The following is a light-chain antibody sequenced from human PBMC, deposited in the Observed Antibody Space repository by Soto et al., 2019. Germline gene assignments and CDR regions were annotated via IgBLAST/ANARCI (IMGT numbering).Light chain of an antibody. CDR2: GAS. J-gene: IGKJ1*01. CDR3: QQYGSSPRT. CDR1: QSVSRI. V-gene: IGKV3-20*01. Sequence: EIVFTQSPGPLSLSPGERATLSCRASQSVSRILAWYQQKPGQAPRLLIYGASTRATGIPVRFSGSGSGTDFTLTISRLEPEDFAVYYCQQYGSSPRTFGQGTKVDI.